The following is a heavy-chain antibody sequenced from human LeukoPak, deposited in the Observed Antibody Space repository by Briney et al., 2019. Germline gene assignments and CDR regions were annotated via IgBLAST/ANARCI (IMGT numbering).Heavy chain of an antibody. CDR2: ISSSGSTI. Sequence: GGSLRLSCAASGVTFSDYYMSWIRQAPGKGLDWDSYISSSGSTIYYADSVKGRFTISRDNAKNSLYLQMNSLRAEDTAVYYCARFTELDTDHYYYYGMDVWGQGTTVTVSS. CDR3: ARFTELDTDHYYYYGMDV. J-gene: IGHJ6*02. CDR1: GVTFSDYY. V-gene: IGHV3-11*01. D-gene: IGHD1-1*01.